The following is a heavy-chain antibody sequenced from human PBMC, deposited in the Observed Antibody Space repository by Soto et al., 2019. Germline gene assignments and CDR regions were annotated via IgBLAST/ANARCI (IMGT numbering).Heavy chain of an antibody. D-gene: IGHD3-10*01. Sequence: PSETLSLTCAVYGGSFSGYYWSWIRQPPGKGLEWIGEINHSGSTNYNPSLKSRVTISVDTSKNQFSLKLSSVTAADTAVYYCARVRITMVRGVMRPVYYFDYWGQGTLVTVSS. CDR1: GGSFSGYY. J-gene: IGHJ4*02. V-gene: IGHV4-34*01. CDR3: ARVRITMVRGVMRPVYYFDY. CDR2: INHSGST.